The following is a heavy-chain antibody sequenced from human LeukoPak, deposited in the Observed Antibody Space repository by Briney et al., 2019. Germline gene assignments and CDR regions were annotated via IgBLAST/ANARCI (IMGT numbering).Heavy chain of an antibody. CDR3: ARPLSISGYYYDAFDI. D-gene: IGHD3-22*01. CDR2: VYYTGRT. CDR1: GGSISSYY. V-gene: IGHV4-59*08. Sequence: SETLSLTCTVSGGSISSYYWSWIRQPPGKGLEWIAYVYYTGRTLYNSSLESRVTISVDTSKTQISLKLTSVTAADTAVYYCARPLSISGYYYDAFDIWGQGTMVTVSS. J-gene: IGHJ3*02.